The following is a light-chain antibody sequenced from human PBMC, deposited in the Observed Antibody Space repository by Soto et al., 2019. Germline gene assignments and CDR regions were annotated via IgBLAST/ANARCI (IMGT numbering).Light chain of an antibody. Sequence: EVVMTQSPATLSVSPGERATLSCRASQSISSNVAWYQRKPGQAPRLLIYGASTRATGIPARFSGSGSGAEFTXTXXSXQSEDFAIYFCQQFDNWPLTFGGGTKVEI. CDR1: QSISSN. CDR3: QQFDNWPLT. CDR2: GAS. V-gene: IGKV3-15*01. J-gene: IGKJ4*01.